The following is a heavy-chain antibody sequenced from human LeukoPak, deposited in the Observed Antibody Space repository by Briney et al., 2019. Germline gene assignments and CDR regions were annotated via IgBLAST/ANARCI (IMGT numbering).Heavy chain of an antibody. V-gene: IGHV3-7*03. CDR2: INGYGSEK. CDR1: GFTFSSYW. Sequence: GGSLRLSCAASGFTFSSYWMSWVRQAPGKGLEWVGYINGYGSEKFYVDSVKGRFSISRDNAKNSLYLQMNSLRAEDTAVYYCARDYRSVRRVATDYWGQGTLVTVSS. CDR3: ARDYRSVRRVATDY. D-gene: IGHD3-10*01. J-gene: IGHJ4*02.